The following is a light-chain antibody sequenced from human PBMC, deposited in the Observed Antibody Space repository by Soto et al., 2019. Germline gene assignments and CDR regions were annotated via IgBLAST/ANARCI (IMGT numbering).Light chain of an antibody. CDR2: AAS. V-gene: IGKV1-39*01. CDR3: HQSYDIPT. CDR1: QNINSY. Sequence: DIQMTQSPSSLSASVGDRVTITFLARQNINSYLNWYQQKPGKAPKLLIYAASSLQSGVPSRFSGSGSGTDFTLTVSSLQPEDFATYYCHQSYDIPTFGQGTRLEI. J-gene: IGKJ5*01.